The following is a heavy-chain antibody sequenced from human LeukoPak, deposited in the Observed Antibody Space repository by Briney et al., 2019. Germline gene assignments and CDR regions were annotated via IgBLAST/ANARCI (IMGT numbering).Heavy chain of an antibody. CDR1: GGTFSSYG. V-gene: IGHV1-69*10. J-gene: IGHJ3*02. CDR2: IITIIGIA. CDR3: ARDGWLQLHAFDI. D-gene: IGHD5-24*01. Sequence: SVKVSRTASGGTFSSYGISRGRQAPGHGLERGGGIITIIGIAKSTQKFHGRVTITAEESTSTAHMEVNSLRSEATAPYYCARDGWLQLHAFDIWGERTMVTVSS.